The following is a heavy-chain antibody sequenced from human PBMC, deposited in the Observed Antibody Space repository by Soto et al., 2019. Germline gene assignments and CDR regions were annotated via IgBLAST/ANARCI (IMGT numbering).Heavy chain of an antibody. D-gene: IGHD4-17*01. Sequence: SETLSLTCTVSGGYISSYYWSWIRQPPGKGLEWIGYIYYSGSTNYNPSLKSRVTISVDTSKNQFSLKLSSVTAADTAVYYCARENDYGDYFDYWGQGTLVNVSS. V-gene: IGHV4-59*01. J-gene: IGHJ4*02. CDR2: IYYSGST. CDR1: GGYISSYY. CDR3: ARENDYGDYFDY.